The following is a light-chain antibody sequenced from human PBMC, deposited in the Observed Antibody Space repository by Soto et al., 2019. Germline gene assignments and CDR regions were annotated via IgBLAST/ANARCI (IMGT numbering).Light chain of an antibody. CDR2: AAF. V-gene: IGKV1-17*01. J-gene: IGKJ2*01. CDR3: VQHSDYPFT. CDR1: QSINRD. Sequence: DIQMTQSPFSLSASVGDRVTITCRASQSINRDLNWYQQKPGKAPNLLIYAAFTLESGVPSRFSGSGSETVFTLTISSLQPEDFATYFCVQHSDYPFTFGQGTRLEI.